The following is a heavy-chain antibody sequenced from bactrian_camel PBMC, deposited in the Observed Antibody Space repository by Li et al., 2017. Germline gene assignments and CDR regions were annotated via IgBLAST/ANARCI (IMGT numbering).Heavy chain of an antibody. V-gene: IGHV3S53*01. CDR2: LASDGST. Sequence: HVQLVESGGGSVQPGGSLNLSCTVSGHSPQTECMGWVRQAPGKPREGVVALASDGSTWYADSVKGRFTISQGGAKTTVYLQMNNLEPEDTAKYYSAAENALGRCSHFEFGIWGQGTQVTVS. J-gene: IGHJ4*01. CDR1: GHSPQTEC. CDR3: AAENALGRCSHFEFGI. D-gene: IGHD5*01.